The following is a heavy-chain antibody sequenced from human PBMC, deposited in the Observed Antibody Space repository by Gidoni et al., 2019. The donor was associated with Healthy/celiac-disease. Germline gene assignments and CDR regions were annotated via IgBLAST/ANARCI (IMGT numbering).Heavy chain of an antibody. D-gene: IGHD2-15*01. V-gene: IGHV1-2*02. Sequence: QEQLVQSGAEVKKPGASVKVSCKASGYTFTGYYMHWVRQAPGQGLEWMGWINPNSGGTNYAQKFQGRVTMTRDTSISTAYMELSRLRSDDTAVYYCARGSDIVVVVAATPYYYGMDVWGQGTTVTVSS. CDR1: GYTFTGYY. CDR3: ARGSDIVVVVAATPYYYGMDV. J-gene: IGHJ6*02. CDR2: INPNSGGT.